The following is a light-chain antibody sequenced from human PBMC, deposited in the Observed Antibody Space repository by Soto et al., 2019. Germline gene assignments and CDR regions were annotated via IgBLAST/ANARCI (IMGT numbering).Light chain of an antibody. CDR3: LLTYTGRGE. J-gene: IGLJ2*01. Sequence: QAVVTQEPSLTVSPGGTVTLTCGSSTGTVTSGHYPYWFQQKPGQAPRTLIYDTTNKYSWTPARFSGSRLGGKAALTLSGAQPEDEAEYYCLLTYTGRGEFGGGTKLTVL. CDR1: TGTVTSGHY. V-gene: IGLV7-46*01. CDR2: DTT.